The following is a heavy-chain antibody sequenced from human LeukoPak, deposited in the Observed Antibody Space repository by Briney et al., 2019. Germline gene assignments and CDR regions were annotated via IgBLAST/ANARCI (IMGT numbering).Heavy chain of an antibody. CDR1: GFTFSSYS. Sequence: GGSLRLSCAASGFTFSSYSMNWVRQAPGKGLEWVSSISSSSSYIYYADSVEGRFTISRDNAKNSLYLQMNSLRAEDTAVYYCARERSFASGWYGNAFDIWGQGTMVTVSS. CDR2: ISSSSSYI. J-gene: IGHJ3*02. CDR3: ARERSFASGWYGNAFDI. D-gene: IGHD6-19*01. V-gene: IGHV3-21*01.